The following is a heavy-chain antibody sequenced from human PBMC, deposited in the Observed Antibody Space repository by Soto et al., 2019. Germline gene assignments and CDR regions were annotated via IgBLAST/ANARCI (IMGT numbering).Heavy chain of an antibody. CDR3: ARFTRRSSGDY. V-gene: IGHV3-7*01. D-gene: IGHD6-25*01. CDR1: GFTFNTYW. Sequence: EVQLVESGGDLVQPGGSLRLSCAASGFTFNTYWMSWVRQAPGKGLQWVANIKEDGSEKYYVDSVKGRFTISRDNAKNLLYLQMNSLGAGDTAMYYCARFTRRSSGDYGGQGTLGTVSS. J-gene: IGHJ4*02. CDR2: IKEDGSEK.